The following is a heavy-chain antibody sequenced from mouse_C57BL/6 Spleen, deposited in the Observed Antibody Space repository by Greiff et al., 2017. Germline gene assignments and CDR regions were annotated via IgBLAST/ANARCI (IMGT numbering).Heavy chain of an antibody. Sequence: EVKLVESGGGLVKPGGSLKLSCAASGFTFSDYGMHWVRQAPEKGLEWVAYISSGSSTIYYADTVKGRFTISRDNAQNTLCLQMTSLRSEDTAMYYCARDTTVADYWGQGTTLTVSS. CDR1: GFTFSDYG. CDR2: ISSGSSTI. CDR3: ARDTTVADY. V-gene: IGHV5-17*01. D-gene: IGHD1-1*01. J-gene: IGHJ2*01.